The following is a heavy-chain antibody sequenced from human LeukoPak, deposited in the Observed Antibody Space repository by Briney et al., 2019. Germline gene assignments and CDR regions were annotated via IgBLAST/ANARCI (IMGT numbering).Heavy chain of an antibody. J-gene: IGHJ4*01. CDR3: AKVKTYSGSYYFHY. Sequence: GESLRLSCAVSGITLSNYGMSWVRQAPGKGLEWVAGISDSGGNTNYADSVKGRFTISRDNSKTSLYLQMNSLRTEDTALYYCAKVKTYSGSYYFHYWGDGTLVTVSS. CDR2: ISDSGGNT. CDR1: GITLSNYG. V-gene: IGHV3-23*01. D-gene: IGHD1-26*01.